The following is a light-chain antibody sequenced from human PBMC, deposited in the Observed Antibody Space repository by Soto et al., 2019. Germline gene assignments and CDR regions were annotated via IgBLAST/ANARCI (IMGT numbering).Light chain of an antibody. V-gene: IGKV1-39*01. CDR1: QTINTY. Sequence: DIQMTQSPSSLSASVGDRVTITCRASQTINTYLNWYQQKPGQAPKLLIFAASTLQSGVPSRFSGSGSGTDFTLTISSLQPEDFGTYYCQQSSSLPRTFGQGTKLEIK. CDR2: AAS. J-gene: IGKJ1*01. CDR3: QQSSSLPRT.